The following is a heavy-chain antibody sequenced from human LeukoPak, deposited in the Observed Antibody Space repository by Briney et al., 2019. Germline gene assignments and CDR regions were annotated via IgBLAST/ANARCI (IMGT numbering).Heavy chain of an antibody. D-gene: IGHD3-10*01. CDR1: GFTFSSYA. CDR3: AKDPQGGSGSYYTHYFDY. J-gene: IGHJ4*02. V-gene: IGHV3-23*01. CDR2: ISGSGGST. Sequence: GGSLRLSCAATGFTFSSYAMSWVRQAPGKGLEWVSAISGSGGSTYYADSVKGRFTISRDNSKNTLYLQMNSLRAEDTAVYYCAKDPQGGSGSYYTHYFDYWGQGTLVTVSS.